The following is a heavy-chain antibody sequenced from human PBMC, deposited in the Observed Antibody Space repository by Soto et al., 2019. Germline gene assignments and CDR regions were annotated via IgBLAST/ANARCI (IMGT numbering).Heavy chain of an antibody. J-gene: IGHJ6*02. CDR2: IYYSGST. D-gene: IGHD6-13*01. CDR3: VRDEGMAVADAESDYLAMDL. CDR1: GGSISSYY. Sequence: PSETLSLTCTVSGGSISSYYWSWIRQTPGKGLEWIGYIYYSGSTNYNPSLKSRVTISVHTSKNQFSLKLSSVTAADTAVYYCVRDEGMAVADAESDYLAMDLWGQGTTVTVSS. V-gene: IGHV4-59*01.